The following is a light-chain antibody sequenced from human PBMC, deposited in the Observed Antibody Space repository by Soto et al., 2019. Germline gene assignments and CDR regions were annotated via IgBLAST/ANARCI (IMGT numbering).Light chain of an antibody. CDR2: GAS. CDR1: QSFSNN. Sequence: EIVMTQSPATLSVSPGERATLSCRASQSFSNNLAWYQQKPGQAPRLLIYGASTRATGIPARFSGSGSGTEFTLTISSLQSEDVAVYYCQQYYNWSWTFGQGTKGEIK. V-gene: IGKV3-15*01. J-gene: IGKJ1*01. CDR3: QQYYNWSWT.